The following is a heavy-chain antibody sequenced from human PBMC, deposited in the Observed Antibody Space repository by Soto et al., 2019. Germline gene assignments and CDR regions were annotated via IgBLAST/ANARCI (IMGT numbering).Heavy chain of an antibody. J-gene: IGHJ6*02. Sequence: PGGSMRLCCAASGFTFSIYDMHWFRQATGKGLEWVSAICTAGDTYYPGSVKSRFIISRENGKNSLYLQKNRLRAGDTDVYYCARGGSISALSYYYGKDVWVQGTTVNVSS. D-gene: IGHD6-6*01. CDR2: ICTAGDT. CDR1: GFTFSIYD. V-gene: IGHV3-13*01. CDR3: ARGGSISALSYYYGKDV.